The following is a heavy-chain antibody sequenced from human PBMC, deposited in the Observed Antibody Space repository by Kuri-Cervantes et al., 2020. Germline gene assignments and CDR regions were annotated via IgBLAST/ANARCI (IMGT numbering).Heavy chain of an antibody. CDR1: GFTFSNAW. CDR2: ISSSSSYI. J-gene: IGHJ6*02. CDR3: ARDGAGSWYADYYYGMDV. D-gene: IGHD6-13*01. V-gene: IGHV3-21*01. Sequence: GESLKISCAASGFTFSNAWMSWVRQAPGKGLEWVSSISSSSSYIYYADSVKGRFTISRDNAKNSLYLQMNSLRAEDTAVYYCARDGAGSWYADYYYGMDVWGQGTTVTVSS.